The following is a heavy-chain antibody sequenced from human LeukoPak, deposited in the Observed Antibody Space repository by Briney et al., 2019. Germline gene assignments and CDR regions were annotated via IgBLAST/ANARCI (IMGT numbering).Heavy chain of an antibody. CDR2: INHSGST. CDR1: GGSFSGYY. D-gene: IGHD6-13*01. V-gene: IGHV4-34*01. CDR3: ARFIAAAGFGFDY. J-gene: IGHJ4*02. Sequence: SETLSLTCAVYGGSFSGYYWSWTRQPPGKGLEWIGEINHSGSTNYNPSLKSRVTISVDTSKNQFSLKLSSVTAADTAVYYCARFIAAAGFGFDYWGQGTLVTVSS.